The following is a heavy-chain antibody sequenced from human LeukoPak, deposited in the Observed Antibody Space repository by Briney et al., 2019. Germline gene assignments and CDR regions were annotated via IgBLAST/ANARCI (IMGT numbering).Heavy chain of an antibody. CDR2: LHYSGST. CDR3: ARGDSSGYYSDAFDI. D-gene: IGHD3-22*01. V-gene: IGHV4-59*01. Sequence: SETLSLTCTVSGGSISNYYYSWIRQPPGKGLEWIGYLHYSGSTNYNPSLKSRVTISVDTSKNQFSPKLSSVTAADTAVYYCARGDSSGYYSDAFDIWGQGTMVTVSS. CDR1: GGSISNYY. J-gene: IGHJ3*02.